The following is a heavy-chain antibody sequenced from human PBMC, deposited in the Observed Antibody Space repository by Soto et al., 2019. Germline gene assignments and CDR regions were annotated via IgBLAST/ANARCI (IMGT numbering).Heavy chain of an antibody. V-gene: IGHV4-34*01. J-gene: IGHJ4*02. CDR3: ARGLGIAVAPDY. D-gene: IGHD6-19*01. CDR1: GGSFSGYY. CDR2: INHSGST. Sequence: SETLSLTCAVYGGSFSGYYWSWIRQPPGKGLEWIGEINHSGSTNYNPSLKSRVTISVDTSKNQFSLKLSSVTAADTAVYYCARGLGIAVAPDYWGQGTLVTVSS.